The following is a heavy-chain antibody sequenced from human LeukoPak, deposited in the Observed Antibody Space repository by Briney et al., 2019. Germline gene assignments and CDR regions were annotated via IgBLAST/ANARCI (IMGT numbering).Heavy chain of an antibody. D-gene: IGHD3-22*01. J-gene: IGHJ6*02. CDR2: IRGFNGNT. CDR1: GYTFTSYG. Sequence: ASVKVSCKASGYTFTSYGISWVRQAPGQGLQWMGWIRGFNGNTNYAQKMQGRVTMTTDRSTSTAHMELRTLRSDDSAVYYCARDGAIGSGYYYSYYGMDVWGQGTTVTVSS. CDR3: ARDGAIGSGYYYSYYGMDV. V-gene: IGHV1-18*01.